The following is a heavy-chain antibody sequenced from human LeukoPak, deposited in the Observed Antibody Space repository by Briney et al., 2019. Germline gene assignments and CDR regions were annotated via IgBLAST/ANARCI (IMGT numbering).Heavy chain of an antibody. CDR3: ARDPGTIPPYYFDY. CDR1: GDSISSNKW. J-gene: IGHJ4*02. D-gene: IGHD3-10*01. Sequence: SETLSLTCAVSGDSISSNKWWSWVRQPPGKGLEWLGEIYRSGSTNYNPSLNSRLTISLDKSKNQFSLNVSSVTAADTAVYYCARDPGTIPPYYFDYWGQGILVTVSS. CDR2: IYRSGST. V-gene: IGHV4-4*02.